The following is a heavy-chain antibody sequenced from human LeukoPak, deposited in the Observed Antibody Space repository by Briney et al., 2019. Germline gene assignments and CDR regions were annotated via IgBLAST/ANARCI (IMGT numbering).Heavy chain of an antibody. Sequence: PSETLSLTCAVYGGSFSSYYWGWIRQPPGKGLEWIGSLYYRGSTYYNPSLKSRVTISVDTSKNQFSLKLSSVTAADTAVYYCARLNYYDSSGYYEELDYWGQGTLVTVSS. CDR1: GGSFSSYY. CDR3: ARLNYYDSSGYYEELDY. CDR2: LYYRGST. D-gene: IGHD3-22*01. V-gene: IGHV4-39*01. J-gene: IGHJ4*02.